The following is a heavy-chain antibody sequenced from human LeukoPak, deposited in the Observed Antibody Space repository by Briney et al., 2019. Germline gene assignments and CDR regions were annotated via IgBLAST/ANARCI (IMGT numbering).Heavy chain of an antibody. D-gene: IGHD6-19*01. CDR2: ISSSSSTI. V-gene: IGHV3-48*01. CDR3: ARDRLEVAVAGIPDY. Sequence: PGGSLRLSCAASGFTFSSYSMNWVRQAPGKGLEWVSYISSSSSTIYYADSVKGRFTISRDNSKNTLYLQMNSLRAEDTAVYYCARDRLEVAVAGIPDYWGQGTLVTVSS. J-gene: IGHJ4*02. CDR1: GFTFSSYS.